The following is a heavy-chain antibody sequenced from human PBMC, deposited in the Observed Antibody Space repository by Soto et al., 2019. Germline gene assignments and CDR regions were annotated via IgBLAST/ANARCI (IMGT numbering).Heavy chain of an antibody. Sequence: PGGSLRLSCAASGFTFSSYAMSWVRQAPGKGQEWVSAISGSGGSTYYADSVKGRFTISRDNSKNTLYLQMNSLRAEDTAVYYCANHVDRSAPYYYYGMDVWGQGTTVTVSS. CDR3: ANHVDRSAPYYYYGMDV. CDR1: GFTFSSYA. CDR2: ISGSGGST. V-gene: IGHV3-23*01. J-gene: IGHJ6*02.